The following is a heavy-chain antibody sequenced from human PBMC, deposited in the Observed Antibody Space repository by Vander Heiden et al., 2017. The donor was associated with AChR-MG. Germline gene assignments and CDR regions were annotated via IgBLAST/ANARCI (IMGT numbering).Heavy chain of an antibody. CDR1: GGSISSSRYY. Sequence: QLQLQESGPGLVKPSETLSLTCTVSGGSISSSRYYWGWIRQPPGKGLEWIGSIYYSGSTYYNPSLKSRVTISVDTSKNQFSLKLSSLTAADTAVYYCARWGCSGGSCYSVYYYYMDVWGKGTTVTVSS. V-gene: IGHV4-39*01. D-gene: IGHD2-15*01. J-gene: IGHJ6*03. CDR2: IYYSGST. CDR3: ARWGCSGGSCYSVYYYYMDV.